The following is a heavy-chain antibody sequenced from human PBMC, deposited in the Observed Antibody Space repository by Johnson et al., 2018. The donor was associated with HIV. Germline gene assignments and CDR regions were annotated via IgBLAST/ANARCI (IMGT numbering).Heavy chain of an antibody. D-gene: IGHD2-15*01. CDR1: GFTFSDYY. J-gene: IGHJ3*02. Sequence: QVQLVESGGGLVKPGGSLRLSCAASGFTFSDYYMSWIRQAPGKGLEWVSCIGRSGSTFYYADSVKGRFTISRDNAKNSLYLQMNSLRAEDTAVYYCARGYCSGGICYPNDSFDIWGQGTMVTVSS. CDR3: ARGYCSGGICYPNDSFDI. CDR2: IGRSGSTF. V-gene: IGHV3-11*04.